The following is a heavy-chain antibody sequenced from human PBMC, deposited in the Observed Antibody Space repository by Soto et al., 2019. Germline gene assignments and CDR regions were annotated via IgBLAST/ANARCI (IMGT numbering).Heavy chain of an antibody. Sequence: SVKVSCKASGGTFSSYTISWVRQAPGQGLEWMGRIIPILGIANYAQKFQGRVTMTTDTSTSTAYMELRSLRSDDTAVYYCARGWGSSGPLPYGYFQHWGQGTLVTVSS. J-gene: IGHJ1*01. CDR1: GGTFSSYT. D-gene: IGHD3-22*01. CDR3: ARGWGSSGPLPYGYFQH. V-gene: IGHV1-69*02. CDR2: IIPILGIA.